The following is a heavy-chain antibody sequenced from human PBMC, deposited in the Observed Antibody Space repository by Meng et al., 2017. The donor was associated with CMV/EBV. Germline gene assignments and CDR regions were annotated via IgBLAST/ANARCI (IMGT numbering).Heavy chain of an antibody. D-gene: IGHD3-16*02. J-gene: IGHJ4*02. CDR1: GYTFTSYG. Sequence: QVQLVQSGAEVKKPXXXXKVXXKXXGYTFTSYGISWVRQAPGQGLEWMGWISAYNGNTNYAQKLQGRVTMTTDTSTSTAYMELRSLRSDDTAVYYCARDRNVWGSYRGYYFDYWGQGTLVTVAS. CDR2: ISAYNGNT. V-gene: IGHV1-18*01. CDR3: ARDRNVWGSYRGYYFDY.